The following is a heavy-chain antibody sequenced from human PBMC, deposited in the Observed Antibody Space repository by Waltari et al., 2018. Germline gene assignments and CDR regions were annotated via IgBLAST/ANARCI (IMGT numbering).Heavy chain of an antibody. V-gene: IGHV4-38-2*01. D-gene: IGHD2-8*02. J-gene: IGHJ5*02. CDR1: GYAINSGFY. Sequence: QVQLQESGPRLVKPSETLSLTCDVSGYAINSGFYWGWFRQAPEKGLEWIATIYHDGTNFYNPSLTSRVTKSMDTSKNQISLKLKSVTAADTAVYYCTRQTLGYCTSAACRRLEAWGQGTLVTVSS. CDR2: IYHDGTN. CDR3: TRQTLGYCTSAACRRLEA.